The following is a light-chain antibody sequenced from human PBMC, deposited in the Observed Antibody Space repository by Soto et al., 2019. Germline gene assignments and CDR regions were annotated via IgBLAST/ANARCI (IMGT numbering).Light chain of an antibody. CDR1: SSNIGSNT. CDR3: AAWDDSLDGWV. Sequence: HSVLTQPPSTSGTPGQRVTISCSGGSSNIGSNTVNWYRQLPGTAPKLLIYTDNQRPSGVPDRFSGSKSGTSASLAISGLQSEDESDYYCAAWDDSLDGWVFGGGTKLTVL. V-gene: IGLV1-44*01. CDR2: TDN. J-gene: IGLJ3*02.